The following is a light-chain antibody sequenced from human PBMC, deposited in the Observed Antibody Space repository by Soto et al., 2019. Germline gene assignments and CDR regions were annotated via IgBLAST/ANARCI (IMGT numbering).Light chain of an antibody. Sequence: ENELTQSPRTMSVSGKEIDTVSCRASQSVSSNYVGWYQQKPGRAPRLLIYGASSRATGIPDRFSGSGSGTDFTLTISSLEPEDSAVYYCQQYGSALGTFGQGTKVDIK. CDR2: GAS. CDR1: QSVSSNY. V-gene: IGKV3-20*01. CDR3: QQYGSALGT. J-gene: IGKJ1*01.